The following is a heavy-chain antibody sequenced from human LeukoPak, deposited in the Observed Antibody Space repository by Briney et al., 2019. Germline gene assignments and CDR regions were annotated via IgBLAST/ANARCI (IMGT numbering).Heavy chain of an antibody. V-gene: IGHV3-30*02. CDR3: AKDRRYYYGSGSKTRYYYYYYMDV. CDR1: GFTFSSYG. CDR2: IQYDGSNK. J-gene: IGHJ6*03. D-gene: IGHD3-10*01. Sequence: GGSLRLSCAASGFTFSSYGMHWVRQAPGKGLEWVAFIQYDGSNKYYADSVKGRFTISRDNSKNTLYLQMNSLRAEDTAVYYCAKDRRYYYGSGSKTRYYYYYYMDVWGKGTTVTVSS.